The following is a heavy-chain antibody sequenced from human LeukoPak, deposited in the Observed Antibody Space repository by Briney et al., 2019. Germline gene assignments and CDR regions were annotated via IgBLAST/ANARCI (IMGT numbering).Heavy chain of an antibody. J-gene: IGHJ4*02. CDR1: GGSISSYY. V-gene: IGHV4-59*01. CDR3: ARVDSSWYEDY. CDR2: IYYSGST. Sequence: PSETLSLTCTVSGGSISSYYWSWIRQPPGKGLEWIGYIYYSGSTNYNPSLKSRVTISVGTSKNQFSLKLSSVTAADTAVYYCARVDSSWYEDYWGQGTLVTVSS. D-gene: IGHD6-13*01.